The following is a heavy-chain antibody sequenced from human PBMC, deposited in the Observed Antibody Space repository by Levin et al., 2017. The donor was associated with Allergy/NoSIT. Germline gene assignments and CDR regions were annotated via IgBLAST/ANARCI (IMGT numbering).Heavy chain of an antibody. D-gene: IGHD6-13*01. CDR3: ARGGDSFNWYLFDY. J-gene: IGHJ4*02. Sequence: GGSLRLSCAASGFTVSSNYMSWVRQAPGKGLEWVSVIYIGGGTSYADSVRGRFTISRDNSKNSPYLQMNSLRAEDTAVYYCARGGDSFNWYLFDYWGQGTLVTVSS. V-gene: IGHV3-66*01. CDR2: IYIGGGT. CDR1: GFTVSSNY.